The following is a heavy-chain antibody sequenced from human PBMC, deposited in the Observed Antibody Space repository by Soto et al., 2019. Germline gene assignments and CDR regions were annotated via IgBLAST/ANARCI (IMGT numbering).Heavy chain of an antibody. J-gene: IGHJ4*02. D-gene: IGHD3-10*01. V-gene: IGHV3-21*01. Sequence: EVQLVESGGGLVKPGGSLRLPCAASGFTFSSYSMNWVRQAPGTGLEWVSSISSSSSYIYYADSVKGRFTISRDNAKNSLYLQVSCVRAEDTAGYYCARAGRAAPVDSWGQASLVTVSS. CDR3: ARAGRAAPVDS. CDR1: GFTFSSYS. CDR2: ISSSSSYI.